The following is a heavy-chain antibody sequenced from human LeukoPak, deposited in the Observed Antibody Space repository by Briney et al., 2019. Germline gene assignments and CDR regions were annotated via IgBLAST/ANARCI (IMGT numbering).Heavy chain of an antibody. CDR3: ARGVEPLAANTLAY. J-gene: IGHJ4*02. CDR1: GFTVITND. D-gene: IGHD1-14*01. V-gene: IGHV3-53*01. Sequence: GGSLRLSRAASGFTVITNDMTWVRQAPGKGLEWVSVLYSDGNTKYADSVQGRFTISRDNSKNTLYLETNSLSPDDTAVYYCARGVEPLAANTLAYWGQGTLVTVSS. CDR2: LYSDGNT.